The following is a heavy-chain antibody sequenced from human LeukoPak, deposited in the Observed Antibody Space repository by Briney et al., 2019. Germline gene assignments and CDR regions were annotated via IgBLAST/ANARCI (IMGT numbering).Heavy chain of an antibody. Sequence: PSETLSLTCTVSGGSISGYYWSWIRQPPGKGLEWIGEINHSGSTNYSPSLKSRVTISVDTSKNQFSLKLSSVTAADTAVYYCARGLGTGYYYYYYYGMDVWGQGTTVTVSS. D-gene: IGHD3/OR15-3a*01. V-gene: IGHV4-34*01. CDR1: GGSISGYY. CDR3: ARGLGTGYYYYYYYGMDV. CDR2: INHSGST. J-gene: IGHJ6*02.